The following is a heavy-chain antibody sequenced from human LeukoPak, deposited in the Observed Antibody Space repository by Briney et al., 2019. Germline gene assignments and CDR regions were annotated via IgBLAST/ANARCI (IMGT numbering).Heavy chain of an antibody. J-gene: IGHJ6*03. V-gene: IGHV4-34*01. CDR3: ARGVAAAGPDYYYYYMDV. CDR2: INHSGST. Sequence: PSETLSLTCAVSGGSFSGYYWSWIRQPPGKGLEWIGEINHSGSTNYNPSLKSRVTISVDTSKNQFSLKLSSVTAADTAVYYCARGVAAAGPDYYYYYMDVWGKGTTVTVSS. D-gene: IGHD6-13*01. CDR1: GGSFSGYY.